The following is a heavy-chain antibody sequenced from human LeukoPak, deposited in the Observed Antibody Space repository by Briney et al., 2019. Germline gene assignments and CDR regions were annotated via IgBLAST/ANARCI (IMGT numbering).Heavy chain of an antibody. Sequence: GGSLRLSCAASGFTFSSYAMHWVRQAPGKGLEYVSAISSNGGSTYYANSVKGRFTISRDNSKNTLYLQMGSLRAEDMAVYYCARGGVGLAYCGGDCYSGAFDIWGQGTMVTVSS. CDR3: ARGGVGLAYCGGDCYSGAFDI. D-gene: IGHD2-21*01. J-gene: IGHJ3*02. CDR1: GFTFSSYA. V-gene: IGHV3-64*01. CDR2: ISSNGGST.